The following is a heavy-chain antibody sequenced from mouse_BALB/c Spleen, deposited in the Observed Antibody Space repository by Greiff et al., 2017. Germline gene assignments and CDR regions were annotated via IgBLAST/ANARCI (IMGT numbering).Heavy chain of an antibody. CDR3: TREYYYGSSPWFAY. D-gene: IGHD1-1*01. CDR1: GYSFTSYW. V-gene: IGHV1-5*01. CDR2: IYPGNSDT. Sequence: VQLKESGTVLARPGASVKMSCKASGYSFTSYWMHWVKQRPGQGLEWIGAIYPGNSDTSYNQKFKGKAKLTAVTSASTAYMELSSLTNEDSAVYYCTREYYYGSSPWFAYWGQGTLVTVSA. J-gene: IGHJ3*01.